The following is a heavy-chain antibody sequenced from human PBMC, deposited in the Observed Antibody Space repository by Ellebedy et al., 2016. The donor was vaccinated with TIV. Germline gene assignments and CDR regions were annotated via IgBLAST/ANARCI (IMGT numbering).Heavy chain of an antibody. D-gene: IGHD3-10*02. Sequence: SETLSLTCTVSGGSISSYYWSWIRQPPGKGLEWIGHIYNSGRTNHNPSLKSRVTISVDTSKYQLSLNLSSVTAADTAVYYCARTPSAWRVTRVGQCFDYWGQGTLVTVSS. CDR2: IYNSGRT. CDR1: GGSISSYY. CDR3: ARTPSAWRVTRVGQCFDY. V-gene: IGHV4-59*01. J-gene: IGHJ4*02.